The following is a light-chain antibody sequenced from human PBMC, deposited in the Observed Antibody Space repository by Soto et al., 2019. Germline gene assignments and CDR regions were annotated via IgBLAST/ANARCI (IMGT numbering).Light chain of an antibody. Sequence: IVLTQSPGTLSLSPGERATLSCRASQSVTSSYLAWYQQKPGQAPRLLIYGASSRATGIPDRFSGSGSGTEITLTISRLEPEDVAVYYCQQYGGSPWTFGQGTKVEIK. J-gene: IGKJ1*01. CDR3: QQYGGSPWT. V-gene: IGKV3-20*01. CDR2: GAS. CDR1: QSVTSSY.